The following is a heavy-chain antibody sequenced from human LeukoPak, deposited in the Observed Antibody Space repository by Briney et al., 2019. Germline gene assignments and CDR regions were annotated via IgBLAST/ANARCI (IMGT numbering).Heavy chain of an antibody. CDR3: ARDLGSRDDY. CDR1: RFTFSDYY. V-gene: IGHV3-7*01. D-gene: IGHD1-1*01. Sequence: GGSLRLSCAASRFTFSDYYMTWVRQAPGRGLEWVANIKEDGSEKNYVDSVKGRFTNSRDNAKNSLYLQMNSLRAEDTAVYYCARDLGSRDDYWGQGTLVTVSS. J-gene: IGHJ4*02. CDR2: IKEDGSEK.